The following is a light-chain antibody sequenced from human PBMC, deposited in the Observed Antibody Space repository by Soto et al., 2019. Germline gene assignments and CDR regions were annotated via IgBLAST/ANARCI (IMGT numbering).Light chain of an antibody. V-gene: IGKV3-20*01. J-gene: IGKJ2*01. CDR1: QSISSSY. Sequence: EIVSTQSPGTLSLSPGEGGTLSCRASQSISSSYLAWYQYTPGQSPRLLLYAASSRATGMPDRFSGSGSGTDFTLTVSILEPEDFAVDYCQYYGGSHMYSFGQANELEIK. CDR2: AAS. CDR3: QYYGGSHMYS.